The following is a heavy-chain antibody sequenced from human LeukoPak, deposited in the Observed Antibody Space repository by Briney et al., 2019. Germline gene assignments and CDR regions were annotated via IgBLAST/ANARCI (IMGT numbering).Heavy chain of an antibody. CDR1: GFTFSSSW. J-gene: IGHJ4*02. CDR2: LNPDGSAK. CDR3: ARDRAYDVFDY. Sequence: LAGGSLRLSCAASGFTFSSSWMAWVRQAPGKGLQWVANLNPDGSAKNYVDSVRGRFSISRDNAQNSLYLQINNLRAEDTAVYYCARDRAYDVFDYWGQGTLVTVSS. D-gene: IGHD5-12*01. V-gene: IGHV3-7*01.